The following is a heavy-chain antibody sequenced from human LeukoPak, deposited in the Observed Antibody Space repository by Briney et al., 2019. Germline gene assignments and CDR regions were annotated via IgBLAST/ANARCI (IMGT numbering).Heavy chain of an antibody. D-gene: IGHD6-13*01. CDR1: GGSISSYY. CDR3: ARVVVGYSSTHNWFDP. Sequence: SETLSLTCTVSGGSISSYYWSWIWQPPGKGLEWIGYIHHSGSTNHNPSLKSRVTISVDTSKNQFSLKLSSVTAADTAVYYCARVVVGYSSTHNWFDPWGQGTLVTVSS. V-gene: IGHV4-59*01. CDR2: IHHSGST. J-gene: IGHJ5*02.